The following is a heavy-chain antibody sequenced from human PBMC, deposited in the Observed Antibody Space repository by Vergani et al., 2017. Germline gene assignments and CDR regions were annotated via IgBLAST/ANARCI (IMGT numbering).Heavy chain of an antibody. V-gene: IGHV4-59*01. D-gene: IGHD4-11*01. J-gene: IGHJ6*03. CDR2: IYSSAST. Sequence: QVRLQESGPGLVKPSETLSLNCTVSGGSISTYYWSWIRQPPGTGLEWFGYIYSSASTTYNPSLKSRVNISVDTSKNQFSLELSSVTAADTAVYYCARATDYYYYMDVWGKGTTVTVSS. CDR3: ARATDYYYYMDV. CDR1: GGSISTYY.